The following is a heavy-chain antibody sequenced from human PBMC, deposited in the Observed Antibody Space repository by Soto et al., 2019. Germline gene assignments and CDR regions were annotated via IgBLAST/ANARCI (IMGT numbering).Heavy chain of an antibody. J-gene: IGHJ6*02. CDR3: ARDHVTDIVATNYYYYYGMDV. V-gene: IGHV3-21*01. D-gene: IGHD5-12*01. Sequence: GGSLRLSCAASGFTFSSYSMNWVRQAPGKGLEWVSSISSSSSYIYYADSVKGRFTISRDNAKNSLYLQMNSLRAEDTAVYYCARDHVTDIVATNYYYYYGMDVWGQGTTVPVSS. CDR2: ISSSSSYI. CDR1: GFTFSSYS.